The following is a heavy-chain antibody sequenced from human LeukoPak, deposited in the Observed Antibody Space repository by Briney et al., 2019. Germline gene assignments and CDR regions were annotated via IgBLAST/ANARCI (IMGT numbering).Heavy chain of an antibody. D-gene: IGHD2-15*01. J-gene: IGHJ4*02. CDR3: ARSRPRRYCSGGSCPVGVDY. CDR2: IYYSGST. Sequence: PSETLSLTCTVSGGSISSYCWSWIRQPPGKGLEWIGYIYYSGSTNYNPSLKSRVTISVDTSKNQFSLKLSSVTAADTAVYYCARSRPRRYCSGGSCPVGVDYWGQGTLVTVSS. V-gene: IGHV4-59*12. CDR1: GGSISSYC.